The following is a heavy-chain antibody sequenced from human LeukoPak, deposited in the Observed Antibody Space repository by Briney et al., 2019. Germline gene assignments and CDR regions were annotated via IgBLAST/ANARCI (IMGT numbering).Heavy chain of an antibody. Sequence: PGGSLRLSCAASGFTFSSYGMHWVRQAPGKGLEWVAVIWYDGSNKYYADSVKGRFTISRDNSKNTLYLQMNSLRAEDTAVYYCAREKRSGSYYVDYWGQGTLVTVSS. CDR1: GFTFSSYG. CDR3: AREKRSGSYYVDY. CDR2: IWYDGSNK. D-gene: IGHD1-26*01. V-gene: IGHV3-33*01. J-gene: IGHJ4*02.